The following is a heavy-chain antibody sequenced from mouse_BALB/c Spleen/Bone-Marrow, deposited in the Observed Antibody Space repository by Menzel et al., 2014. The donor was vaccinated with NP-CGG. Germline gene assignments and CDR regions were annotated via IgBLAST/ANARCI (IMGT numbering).Heavy chain of an antibody. Sequence: QVQLQQSGAELAKPGASVKMSCKASGYTFTSYWMHWVRQRPGQGLEWIGYINPSTGYTEYNQRFKDKATLAAVKSSTTAYMQLSSLTSEDSAVYHCARDDYDAFAYWGQGTLVTVSA. V-gene: IGHV1-7*01. CDR1: GYTFTSYW. CDR2: INPSTGYT. J-gene: IGHJ3*01. CDR3: ARDDYDAFAY. D-gene: IGHD2-4*01.